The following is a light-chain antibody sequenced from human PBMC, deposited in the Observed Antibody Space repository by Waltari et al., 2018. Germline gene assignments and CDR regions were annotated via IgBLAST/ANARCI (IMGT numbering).Light chain of an antibody. Sequence: EIVLTQSPGTLSLSPGDRATLSCRASQSVFSAYLAWYQQKPGRLPGSSSMVHPEGPLASQPGSVAVGLGQTSLSPSAVWSLKIAVYYCQHRDHWPPDATFGPGTKVDI. J-gene: IGKJ3*01. V-gene: IGKV3D-20*02. CDR1: QSVFSAY. CDR3: QHRDHWPPDAT. CDR2: VHP.